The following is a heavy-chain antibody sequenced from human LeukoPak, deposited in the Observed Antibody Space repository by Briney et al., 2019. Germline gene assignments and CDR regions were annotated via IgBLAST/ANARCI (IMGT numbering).Heavy chain of an antibody. J-gene: IGHJ4*02. CDR2: MSSSDDGG. D-gene: IGHD2-21*01. CDR3: AKAPVTSCGGAFCYPFDY. V-gene: IGHV3-23*01. CDR1: GFSFSSYA. Sequence: GGSLRLSCTTSGFSFSSYAMSWVRQAPGKGLEWVRAMSSSDDGGYYAASVRGRFTISRDTSRSTLYLQMNSLRAEDAAVYSCAKAPVTSCGGAFCYPFDYWGQGTLVTVSS.